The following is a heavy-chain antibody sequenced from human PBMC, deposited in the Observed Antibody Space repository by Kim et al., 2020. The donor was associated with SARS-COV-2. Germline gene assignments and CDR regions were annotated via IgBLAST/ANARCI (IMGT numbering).Heavy chain of an antibody. J-gene: IGHJ3*02. V-gene: IGHV3-11*04. CDR3: VRARGGGAFDI. CDR2: INSDGGII. CDR1: GFTFSDYV. D-gene: IGHD3-10*01. Sequence: GGSLRLSCATSGFTFSDYVMNWVRLPPGEGLEWLSCINSDGGIIYKADSVKGRFTVSRDNAKNTLYLQMNSLRAEDTGVYYCVRARGGGAFDIYGLWGMGTASS.